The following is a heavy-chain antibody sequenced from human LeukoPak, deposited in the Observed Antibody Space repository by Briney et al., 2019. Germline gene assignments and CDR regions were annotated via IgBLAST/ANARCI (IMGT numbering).Heavy chain of an antibody. J-gene: IGHJ4*02. CDR1: GFPFSTYY. Sequence: GGSLRLSCAVSGFPFSTYYMSWIRQAPGKGLEWISYIGLNGYPLDYADSVKGRFTISRDNAKNSLYLDMNSLRAEDTAVYYCARKDLSSGPFNYWGQGTLVTVSS. V-gene: IGHV3-11*04. CDR2: IGLNGYPL. D-gene: IGHD3-22*01. CDR3: ARKDLSSGPFNY.